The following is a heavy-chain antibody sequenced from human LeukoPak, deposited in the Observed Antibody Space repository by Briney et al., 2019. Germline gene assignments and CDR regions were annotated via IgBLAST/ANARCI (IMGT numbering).Heavy chain of an antibody. CDR2: ISPDSGGT. V-gene: IGHV1-2*02. CDR3: ARDRRAALTGYPQYYSDY. J-gene: IGHJ4*02. Sequence: GASVKVSCKASGYTFTGYYMHWVRQAPGQGLEWMGWISPDSGGTNSAQKFQDRVTMTRDTSITTAYMELSRLGSDDTAVYYCARDRRAALTGYPQYYSDYWGQGTLVTVSS. CDR1: GYTFTGYY. D-gene: IGHD3-9*01.